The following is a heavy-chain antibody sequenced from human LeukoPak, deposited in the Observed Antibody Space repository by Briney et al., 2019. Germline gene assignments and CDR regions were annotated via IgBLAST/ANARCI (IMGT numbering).Heavy chain of an antibody. Sequence: GTSLRLSCAASGFTFNNFGMHWVRQAPGKGLEWVAVISYDGNNKYHADSLRGRFTISRDNSKNTLSPQMNSLRAEDTALYFCARPRSKTTNEAFDIWGQGTMVTVSS. V-gene: IGHV3-30*03. J-gene: IGHJ3*02. D-gene: IGHD4-17*01. CDR3: ARPRSKTTNEAFDI. CDR1: GFTFNNFG. CDR2: ISYDGNNK.